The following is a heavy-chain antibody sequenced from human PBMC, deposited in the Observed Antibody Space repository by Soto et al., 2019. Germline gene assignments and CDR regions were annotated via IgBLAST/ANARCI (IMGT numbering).Heavy chain of an antibody. CDR2: ISWDSGSI. CDR3: TKDKGPTGTASDF. CDR1: GFTFDDFA. Sequence: EVQLVESGGGLAQPGGSLRLSCVASGFTFDDFAMHWVRQIPGKGLEWVSHISWDSGSIDYADSVRGRFSISRDNTKNSVYLQMNSLTVDDTALYYCTKDKGPTGTASDFWGQGTLVSVSS. V-gene: IGHV3-9*01. D-gene: IGHD1-7*01. J-gene: IGHJ4*02.